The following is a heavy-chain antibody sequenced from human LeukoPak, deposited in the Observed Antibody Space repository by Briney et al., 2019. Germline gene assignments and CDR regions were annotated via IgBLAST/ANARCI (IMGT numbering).Heavy chain of an antibody. Sequence: SETLSLTCTVSGGSISSSSYYWSWIRQPAGKGLEWIGRIYTSGSTNYNPSLKSRVTISVDTSKNQFSLKLSSVTAADTAVYHCARGPGGSSSSDFDYWGQGTLVTVSS. CDR2: IYTSGST. CDR1: GGSISSSSYY. V-gene: IGHV4-61*02. J-gene: IGHJ4*02. CDR3: ARGPGGSSSSDFDY. D-gene: IGHD6-6*01.